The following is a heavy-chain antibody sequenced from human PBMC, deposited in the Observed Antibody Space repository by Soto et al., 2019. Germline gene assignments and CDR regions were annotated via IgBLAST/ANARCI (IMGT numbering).Heavy chain of an antibody. J-gene: IGHJ5*02. CDR2: IWYDGSNK. CDR1: GFTFSSYG. D-gene: IGHD6-13*01. Sequence: GGSLRLSCAASGFTFSSYGMHWVRQAPGKGLEWVAVIWYDGSNKYYADSVKGRFTISRDNSKNTLYLQMNSLRAEDTAVYYCARVATAAGTGNWFDPWGQGTLVTVSS. V-gene: IGHV3-33*01. CDR3: ARVATAAGTGNWFDP.